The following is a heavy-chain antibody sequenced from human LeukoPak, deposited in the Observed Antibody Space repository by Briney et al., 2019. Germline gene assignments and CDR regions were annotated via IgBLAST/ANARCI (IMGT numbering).Heavy chain of an antibody. V-gene: IGHV4-39*01. D-gene: IGHD2-8*01. CDR3: ARSIVLMVYPET. Sequence: SETLSLTCTVSGGSISSSSYYWGWIRQPPGKGLEWIGSIYYSGSTYYNPSLKSRVTISVDTSRNQFSLKLSSVTAADTAVYYCARSIVLMVYPETWGQGTLVTVSS. J-gene: IGHJ4*02. CDR2: IYYSGST. CDR1: GGSISSSSYY.